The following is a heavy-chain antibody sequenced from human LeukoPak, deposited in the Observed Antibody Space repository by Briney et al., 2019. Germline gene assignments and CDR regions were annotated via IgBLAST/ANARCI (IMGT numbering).Heavy chain of an antibody. CDR1: GFPFRSYG. J-gene: IGHJ4*02. CDR2: ISYDGRNK. V-gene: IGHV3-30*18. CDR3: AKVGPRIQLWLPDY. Sequence: GGSLRLSCVVSGFPFRSYGMHWVRQAPGKGLEWVAVISYDGRNKYHADSVKGRFTISRDNSKNTLYLQMNSLRADDMAVYYCAKVGPRIQLWLPDYWGQGTLVTVSS. D-gene: IGHD5-18*01.